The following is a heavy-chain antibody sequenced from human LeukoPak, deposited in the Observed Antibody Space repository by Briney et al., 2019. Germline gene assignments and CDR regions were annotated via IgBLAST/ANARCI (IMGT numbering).Heavy chain of an antibody. J-gene: IGHJ6*04. Sequence: GESLKISCKGSGYSFTTYWIAWVRQMPGKGLEWMGIIYPGDSDTRYSPSFQGQVTISADRSISTAFLQWSSLKASDTAMYYCARQQVAYYYYYGMDVWGKETTVTVSS. CDR3: ARQQVAYYYYYGMDV. V-gene: IGHV5-51*01. CDR2: IYPGDSDT. CDR1: GYSFTTYW. D-gene: IGHD2-15*01.